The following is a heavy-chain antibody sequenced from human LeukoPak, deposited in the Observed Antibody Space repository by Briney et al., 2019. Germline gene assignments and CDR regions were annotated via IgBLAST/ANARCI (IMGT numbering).Heavy chain of an antibody. CDR1: GGSISSDAYY. CDR3: ARDNSPFGSGNDAFDI. Sequence: SETLSLTCTVSGGSISSDAYYWSWIRQHPGKGLECLGYILYSGGTYYNPSLKSRLTISVDTSKNQFSLKLSSVTAADTAVYYCARDNSPFGSGNDAFDIWGQGTMVTVSS. D-gene: IGHD3-10*01. J-gene: IGHJ3*02. V-gene: IGHV4-31*03. CDR2: ILYSGGT.